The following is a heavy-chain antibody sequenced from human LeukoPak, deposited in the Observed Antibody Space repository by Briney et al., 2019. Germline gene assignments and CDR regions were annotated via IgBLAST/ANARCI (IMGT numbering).Heavy chain of an antibody. Sequence: SVKVSCKASGGTFSSYAISWVRQAPGQGLEWMGGIIPIFGTANYAQKFQGRVTITADESTSTAYMEPSSLRSEDTAVYYCARRVRDDFWSGYSSPPENWFDPWGQGTLVTVSS. CDR3: ARRVRDDFWSGYSSPPENWFDP. V-gene: IGHV1-69*13. CDR1: GGTFSSYA. D-gene: IGHD3-3*01. CDR2: IIPIFGTA. J-gene: IGHJ5*02.